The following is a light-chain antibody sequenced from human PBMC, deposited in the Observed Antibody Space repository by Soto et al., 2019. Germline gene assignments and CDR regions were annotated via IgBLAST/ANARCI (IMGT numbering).Light chain of an antibody. CDR1: SSNVGGYKY. Sequence: QSALTQPRSVSGSPGQSVTISCTGASSNVGGYKYVSWFQQYPGKAPKLMIYDVNKRPSGVPDRFSGSKSGNTASLTISGLQAEDEADYYCCSYAGSYRNXFGSGNKVTV. J-gene: IGLJ1*01. V-gene: IGLV2-11*01. CDR2: DVN. CDR3: CSYAGSYRNX.